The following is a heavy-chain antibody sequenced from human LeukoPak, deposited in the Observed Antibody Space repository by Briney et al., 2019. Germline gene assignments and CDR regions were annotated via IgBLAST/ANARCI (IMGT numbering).Heavy chain of an antibody. J-gene: IGHJ5*02. D-gene: IGHD1-20*01. CDR2: ISSSSSLI. CDR3: ARGRYSWNSVNGGEFDP. CDR1: GFTFSTHN. Sequence: GGSLRLCCAACGFTFSTHNMMWVRQATGRGLEWIAYISSSSSLIHYADSVEGRFTISRDKAKNSVYLHMSSLRAEDTAVYYCARGRYSWNSVNGGEFDPWGQGTLVTVSS. V-gene: IGHV3-48*01.